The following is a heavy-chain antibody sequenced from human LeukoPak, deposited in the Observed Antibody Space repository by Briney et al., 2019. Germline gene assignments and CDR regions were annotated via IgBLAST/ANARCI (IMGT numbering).Heavy chain of an antibody. Sequence: PSETLSLTCTVSGDSISSYYWSWIRQPPGKGLEWIGYIYYSGSTNYNPSLKSRVTISVDTSKNQFSLKLSSVTAADTAVYYCARLAAAGTLYYGMDVWGQGTTVTVSS. D-gene: IGHD6-13*01. CDR3: ARLAAAGTLYYGMDV. V-gene: IGHV4-59*08. J-gene: IGHJ6*02. CDR2: IYYSGST. CDR1: GDSISSYY.